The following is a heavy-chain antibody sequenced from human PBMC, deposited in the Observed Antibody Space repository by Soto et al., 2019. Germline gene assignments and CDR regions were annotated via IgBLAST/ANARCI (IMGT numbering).Heavy chain of an antibody. V-gene: IGHV3-30-3*01. CDR3: VRDARGGGLLLWDN. CDR1: GFTFSSYA. J-gene: IGHJ4*02. Sequence: GGSLRLSCAASGFTFSSYAMHWVRQAPGKGLEWVAVISYDGSNKYYADSVKGRFIISRDNAQESLYLQMNSLSAEDTATYFCVRDARGGGLLLWDNWGQGIVVTVSS. D-gene: IGHD3-16*01. CDR2: ISYDGSNK.